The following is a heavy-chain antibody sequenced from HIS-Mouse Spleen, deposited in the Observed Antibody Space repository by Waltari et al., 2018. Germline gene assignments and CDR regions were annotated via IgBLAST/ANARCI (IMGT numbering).Heavy chain of an antibody. J-gene: IGHJ2*01. V-gene: IGHV4-39*07. CDR2: IYYSGST. D-gene: IGHD6-13*01. CDR3: AREIPYSSSWYDWYFDL. Sequence: QLQLQESGPGLVKPSETLPLTCAVSGRSISSSSYYSGWLRQPPGKGLEWIGSIYYSGSTYYNPSLKSRVTISVDTSKNQFSLKLSSVTAADTAVYYCAREIPYSSSWYDWYFDLWGRGTLDTVSS. CDR1: GRSISSSSYY.